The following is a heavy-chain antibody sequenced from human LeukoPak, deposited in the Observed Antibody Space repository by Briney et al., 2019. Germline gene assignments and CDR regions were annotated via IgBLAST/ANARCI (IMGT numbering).Heavy chain of an antibody. D-gene: IGHD6-19*01. CDR3: ARRDTGWNYCDY. V-gene: IGHV4-59*08. J-gene: IGHJ4*02. Sequence: SETLSLTCTLSGDSLNGHYWSWIRQPPGKRLKWIGDIHYKGSTNYNLSLKSRVTISVDTSKHHLSLNLTSVLAADTAIYYCARRDTGWNYCDYWGQGILVTVSS. CDR1: GDSLNGHY. CDR2: IHYKGST.